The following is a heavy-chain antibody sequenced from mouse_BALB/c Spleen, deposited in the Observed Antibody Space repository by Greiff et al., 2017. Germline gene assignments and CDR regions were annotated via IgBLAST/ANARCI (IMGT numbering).Heavy chain of an antibody. CDR3: ARDDYGDDDGFMDC. J-gene: IGHJ4*01. D-gene: IGHD2-2*01. Sequence: EVMLVESGGGLVKPGGSLKLSCAASGFTFSDYYMYWVRQTPEKRLEWVATISDGGSYTYYPDSVKGRFTISRDNAKNNLYLQMSSLKSEDTAMYYCARDDYGDDDGFMDCWGQGTSVTVSS. CDR1: GFTFSDYY. CDR2: ISDGGSYT. V-gene: IGHV5-4*02.